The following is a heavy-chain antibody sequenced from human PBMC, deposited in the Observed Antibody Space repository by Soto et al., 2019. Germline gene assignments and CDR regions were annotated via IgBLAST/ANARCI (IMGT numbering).Heavy chain of an antibody. J-gene: IGHJ6*02. CDR1: GGSFSGFY. D-gene: IGHD3-10*01. V-gene: IGHV4-34*01. CDR3: ARGRVTMVRGGLPRSGGMDV. Sequence: XETLALTCTVDGGSFSGFYWSGIRQPPGKGLGWIGEINHSGSTNYNPSLKSRVTISVDTSKNQFSLKLSSVTAADTAVYYCARGRVTMVRGGLPRSGGMDVWGQGTTVTVSS. CDR2: INHSGST.